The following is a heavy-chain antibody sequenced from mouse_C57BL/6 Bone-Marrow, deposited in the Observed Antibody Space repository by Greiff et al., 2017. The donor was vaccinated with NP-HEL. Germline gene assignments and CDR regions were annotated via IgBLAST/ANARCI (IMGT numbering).Heavy chain of an antibody. V-gene: IGHV3-6*01. CDR3: ARDRGNWDWYFDV. Sequence: VQLKESGPGLVKPSQSLSLTCSVTGYSITSGYYWNWIRQFPGNKLEWMGYISYDGSNNYNPSLKNRISITRDTSKNQFFLKLNSVTTEDTATYYCARDRGNWDWYFDVWGTGTTVTVSS. J-gene: IGHJ1*03. CDR1: GYSITSGYY. D-gene: IGHD4-1*01. CDR2: ISYDGSN.